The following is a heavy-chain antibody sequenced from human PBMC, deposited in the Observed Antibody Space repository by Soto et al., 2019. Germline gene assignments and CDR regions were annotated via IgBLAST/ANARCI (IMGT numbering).Heavy chain of an antibody. CDR1: GGSVSSGSYY. J-gene: IGHJ5*02. CDR2: IYYSGST. V-gene: IGHV4-61*01. Sequence: PSETLSLTCTVSGGSVSSGSYYWSWLRQPPGKGLEWIGYIYYSGSTNYNPSLKSRVTISVDTSKNQFSLKQSSVTAADTAVYYCVREGNRNNNWFDPWGQGTLVTVSS. CDR3: VREGNRNNNWFDP.